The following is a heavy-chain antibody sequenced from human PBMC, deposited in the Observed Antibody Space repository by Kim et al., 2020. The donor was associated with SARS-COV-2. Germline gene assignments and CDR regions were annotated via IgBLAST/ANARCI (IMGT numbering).Heavy chain of an antibody. CDR3: ARDAITIFGVVINPRWDGMDV. V-gene: IGHV3-11*01. D-gene: IGHD3-3*01. CDR1: GFTFSDYY. CDR2: ISSSGSTI. J-gene: IGHJ6*02. Sequence: GGSLRLSCAASGFTFSDYYMSWIRQAPGKGLEWVSYISSSGSTIYYADSVKGRFTISRDNAKNSLYLQMNSLRAEDTAVYYCARDAITIFGVVINPRWDGMDVWGQGTTVTVSS.